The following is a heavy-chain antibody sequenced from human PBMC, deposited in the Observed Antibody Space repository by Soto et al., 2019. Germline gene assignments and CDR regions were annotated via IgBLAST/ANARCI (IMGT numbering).Heavy chain of an antibody. J-gene: IGHJ1*01. D-gene: IGHD6-13*01. CDR2: INPNSGGT. CDR3: ARYSTGVGCFQH. Sequence: QVQLVQSGAEVKKPGASVKVSCKASGYTFTGYYMHWVRQAPGQGLEWMGWINPNSGGTDYAQKFQGWGTMTRDASISTAYMGLSRVRSDDTAVYYCARYSTGVGCFQHWGQGTLVTVSS. CDR1: GYTFTGYY. V-gene: IGHV1-2*04.